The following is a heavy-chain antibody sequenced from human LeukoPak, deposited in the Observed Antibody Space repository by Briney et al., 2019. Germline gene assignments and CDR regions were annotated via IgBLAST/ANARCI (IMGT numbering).Heavy chain of an antibody. Sequence: SETLSLTCTVSGGSISSYYWSWVRQPPGKGLEWIGYIYYSGSTNYNPSLKGRVTISVDTSKNQFSLKLSSVTAADTAVYYCATTGEAGSDDYWGQGTLVTVSS. V-gene: IGHV4-59*08. CDR3: ATTGEAGSDDY. J-gene: IGHJ4*02. CDR1: GGSISSYY. D-gene: IGHD3-16*01. CDR2: IYYSGST.